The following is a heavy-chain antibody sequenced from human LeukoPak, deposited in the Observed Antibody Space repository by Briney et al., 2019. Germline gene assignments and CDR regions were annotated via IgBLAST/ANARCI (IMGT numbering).Heavy chain of an antibody. Sequence: AAGKLCCKAAGYTFTCYYMDMVRQPPGPGLELMGWFNPNSGSTKYAQKFQGRVTMTRDKYISTAYMELSRLRSDDTAVYYCAICGGGSCSLFDFWGQGTLVTVSS. D-gene: IGHD2-15*01. CDR3: AICGGGSCSLFDF. CDR2: FNPNSGST. CDR1: GYTFTCYY. J-gene: IGHJ4*02. V-gene: IGHV1-2*02.